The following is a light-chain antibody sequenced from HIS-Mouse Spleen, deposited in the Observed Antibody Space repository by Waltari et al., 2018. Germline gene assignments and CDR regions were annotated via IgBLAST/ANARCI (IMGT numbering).Light chain of an antibody. J-gene: IGLJ2*01. V-gene: IGLV2-14*03. CDR3: SSYTSSSTLV. CDR1: SSDVGGYNY. Sequence: QSALTQPASVSGSPGPSITISCTGTSSDVGGYNYVPWYQQHPGKAPKRMIYDVSNRPSGVSNRFSGSKSGNTASLTISGLQAEDEADYYCSSYTSSSTLVFGGGTKLTVL. CDR2: DVS.